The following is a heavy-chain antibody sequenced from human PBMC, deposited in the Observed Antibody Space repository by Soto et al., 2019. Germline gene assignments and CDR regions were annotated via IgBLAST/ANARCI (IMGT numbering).Heavy chain of an antibody. Sequence: QVHLVQSGAEVKKPGSSVKVSCKASGGTFSTSSINWLRQAPGQRPEWMGNILPVFGTADYAQKFRDRGTISADKSTNTAYMELRSLFSGDAAVYYCARGHEYGGNSDAFDIWGQGTVVTVSS. V-gene: IGHV1-69*14. CDR2: ILPVFGTA. CDR3: ARGHEYGGNSDAFDI. D-gene: IGHD4-17*01. CDR1: GGTFSTSS. J-gene: IGHJ3*02.